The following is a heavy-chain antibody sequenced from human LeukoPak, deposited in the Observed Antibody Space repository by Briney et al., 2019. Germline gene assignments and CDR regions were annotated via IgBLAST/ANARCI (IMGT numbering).Heavy chain of an antibody. CDR1: GFTFSDHY. CDR2: IYSDGTT. D-gene: IGHD5/OR15-5a*01. J-gene: IGHJ4*02. V-gene: IGHV3-53*01. Sequence: SGGSLRLSCAASGFTFSDHYMSWVRQAPGKGLEWVSLIYSDGTTNYADSVKGRFTISRDNSKNTLFLQMNSLRAEDTAVYYCARDVYYFDYWGQGTLVTVSS. CDR3: ARDVYYFDY.